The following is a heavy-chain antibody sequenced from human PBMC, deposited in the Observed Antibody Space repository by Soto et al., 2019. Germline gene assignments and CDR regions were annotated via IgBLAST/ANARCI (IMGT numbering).Heavy chain of an antibody. Sequence: GGSLRLSCAASGFTFSDYYMSWIRQAPGKGLEWVSYISSSGSTIYYADSVKGRFTISRDNAKNSLYLQMNSLRAEDTAVYYCARDTVPYKAAAGTYYYYGMDVWGQGTTVTVSS. V-gene: IGHV3-11*01. J-gene: IGHJ6*02. CDR1: GFTFSDYY. CDR3: ARDTVPYKAAAGTYYYYGMDV. CDR2: ISSSGSTI. D-gene: IGHD6-13*01.